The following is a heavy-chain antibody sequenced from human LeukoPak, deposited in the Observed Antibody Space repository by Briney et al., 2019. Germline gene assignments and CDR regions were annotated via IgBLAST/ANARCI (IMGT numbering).Heavy chain of an antibody. J-gene: IGHJ3*02. D-gene: IGHD4-17*01. V-gene: IGHV4-59*08. CDR3: ARHDYGDYVGLGAFDI. CDR2: IYYSGST. Sequence: SGTLSLTCTVSGGSISSYYWSWIRQPPGKGLEWIGYIYYSGSTNYNPSLKSRVTISVDTSKNQFSLKLSSVTAADTAVYYCARHDYGDYVGLGAFDIWGQGTMVTVSS. CDR1: GGSISSYY.